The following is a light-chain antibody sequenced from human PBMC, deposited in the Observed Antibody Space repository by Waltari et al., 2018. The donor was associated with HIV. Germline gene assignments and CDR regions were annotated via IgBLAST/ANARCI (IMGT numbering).Light chain of an antibody. CDR3: QSYDSSLSGYV. CDR1: SSNLGADYD. Sequence: QSVLTPPPSVSGAPGQRLTISCPGSSSNLGADYDDHRYKQLPGIAPTLLIQGNNNRPSGVPDRFSGSKSGTSASLAITGLQAEDEAVYSCQSYDSSLSGYVFGTGTKVTVL. J-gene: IGLJ1*01. V-gene: IGLV1-40*01. CDR2: GNN.